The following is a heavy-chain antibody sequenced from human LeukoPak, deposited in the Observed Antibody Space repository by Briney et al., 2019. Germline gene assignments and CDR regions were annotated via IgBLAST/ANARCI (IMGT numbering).Heavy chain of an antibody. CDR1: GGSISSGGYS. J-gene: IGHJ5*02. CDR2: IYHSGST. CDR3: ARVSTVTKGVDWFDP. D-gene: IGHD4-11*01. Sequence: SETLSLTCAVSGGSISSGGYSWSWIRQPPGKGLEWIGYIYHSGSTYYNPSLKSRVTISVDRSKNQFSLKLSSVTAADTAVYYCARVSTVTKGVDWFDPWGQGTLVTVSS. V-gene: IGHV4-30-2*01.